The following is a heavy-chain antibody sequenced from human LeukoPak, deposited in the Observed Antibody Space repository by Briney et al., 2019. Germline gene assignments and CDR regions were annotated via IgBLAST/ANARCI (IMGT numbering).Heavy chain of an antibody. Sequence: GGSLRLSCAASGFTFSNYWMTWVRQAPGKGLEWVANINRDGSERYYVDSVKGRFTISRDNAKSSLYLQMNSLRAEDTAVYYCARRNAMDVWGQGTTVIVFS. CDR2: INRDGSER. CDR1: GFTFSNYW. J-gene: IGHJ6*02. V-gene: IGHV3-7*03. CDR3: ARRNAMDV.